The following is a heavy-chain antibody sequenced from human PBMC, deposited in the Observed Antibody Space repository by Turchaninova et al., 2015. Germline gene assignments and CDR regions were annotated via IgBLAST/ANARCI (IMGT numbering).Heavy chain of an antibody. CDR1: GFTFSTSG. CDR2: IGPDVRDK. CDR3: TRDPNWPSAY. Sequence: EVHLVASGGALVQPGGSLRLPFAAAGFTFSTSGMGWFRQPPGKGLEWVSGIGPDVRDKNYADSVKGRFTISRDNSENTLYLQMNSLRAEDTAMYYCTRDPNWPSAYWGQGTLVTVS. V-gene: IGHV3-23*04. J-gene: IGHJ4*02. D-gene: IGHD1-1*01.